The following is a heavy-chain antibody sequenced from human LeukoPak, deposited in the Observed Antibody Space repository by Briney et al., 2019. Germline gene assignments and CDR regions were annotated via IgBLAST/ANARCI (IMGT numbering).Heavy chain of an antibody. V-gene: IGHV5-10-1*01. CDR2: IDPSDSYT. J-gene: IGHJ6*02. CDR3: ATTREDYYGMDV. Sequence: GESLRISCKGSGYRFTSYWINWVRQMPGKGLEWMGRIDPSDSYTNYSPSFQGHVTISADKSISTAYLQWSSLKASDTAMYYCATTREDYYGMDVWGQGTTVTVSS. D-gene: IGHD1-26*01. CDR1: GYRFTSYW.